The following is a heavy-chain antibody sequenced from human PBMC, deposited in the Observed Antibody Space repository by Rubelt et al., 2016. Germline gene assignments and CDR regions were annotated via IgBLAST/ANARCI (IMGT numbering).Heavy chain of an antibody. V-gene: IGHV3-9*01. CDR2: ISWNSGSI. Sequence: EVQLVESGGGLGTAWGTASEFTFSSYAMSWVRQAPGKGLEWVSGISWNSGSIGYADSVKGRFTISRDNAKNSLELKMNSLRAEDTAFYYCARGSDNGDYGGQGTLVTVSS. CDR1: EFTFSSYA. CDR3: ARGSDNGDY. D-gene: IGHD1-1*01. J-gene: IGHJ4*02.